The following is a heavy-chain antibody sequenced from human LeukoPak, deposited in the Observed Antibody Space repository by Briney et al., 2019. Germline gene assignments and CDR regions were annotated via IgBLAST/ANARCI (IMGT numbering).Heavy chain of an antibody. D-gene: IGHD1-7*01. J-gene: IGHJ4*02. CDR2: ISGYNGNT. CDR1: GYSLSSCS. V-gene: IGHV1-18*01. Sequence: ASVKVSCKASGYSLSSCSISWVRQAPGQGLEWMGWISGYNGNTNYAQKFQGRVTMTTDTSTSTAYMELRSLRSDDTAVYYCARVDNWNYAGLDYWGQGTLVTVSS. CDR3: ARVDNWNYAGLDY.